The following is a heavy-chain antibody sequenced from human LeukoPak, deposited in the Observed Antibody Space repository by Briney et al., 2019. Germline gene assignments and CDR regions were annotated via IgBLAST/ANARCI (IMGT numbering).Heavy chain of an antibody. Sequence: GESLKISCKGSGYSFTHYWIGWVRQMPGKGLEWMGIIYPGDSDTRYSPSFQGQVTISADKSISTAYLQWSSLKASDTAMYYCASYYYDSSGYEDYWGQGTLVTVSS. J-gene: IGHJ4*02. V-gene: IGHV5-51*01. CDR2: IYPGDSDT. CDR1: GYSFTHYW. D-gene: IGHD3-22*01. CDR3: ASYYYDSSGYEDY.